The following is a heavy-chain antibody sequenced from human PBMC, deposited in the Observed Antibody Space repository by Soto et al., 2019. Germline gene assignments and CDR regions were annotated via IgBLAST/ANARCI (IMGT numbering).Heavy chain of an antibody. J-gene: IGHJ4*02. V-gene: IGHV3-48*02. Sequence: EVQLVESGGGLVQPGGSLRLACTASGIIFSIYDMNWVRQAPGKGLEWVSYISRSSTIRYYADSVKGRFIISRDNAKSSLYLQMNSLRDEDTAVYYCGREDHKVNHAGSGCWDYLGQGTLVTVSS. CDR1: GIIFSIYD. CDR2: ISRSSTIR. D-gene: IGHD2-8*02. CDR3: GREDHKVNHAGSGCWDY.